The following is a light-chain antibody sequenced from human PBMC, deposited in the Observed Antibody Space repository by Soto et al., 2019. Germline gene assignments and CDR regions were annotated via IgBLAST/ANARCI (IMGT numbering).Light chain of an antibody. CDR3: QQYGTSEII. CDR1: QRVSSSH. J-gene: IGKJ5*01. V-gene: IGKV3-20*01. CDR2: AAS. Sequence: EIVLTQSPGTLSLSPGERATLSCRASQRVSSSHLAWYQQKPGQAPRLLIYAASSRATGIPDRFSGSGSGTDFTLTISRLEPEDFAVFYCQQYGTSEIIFGQGTRLEIK.